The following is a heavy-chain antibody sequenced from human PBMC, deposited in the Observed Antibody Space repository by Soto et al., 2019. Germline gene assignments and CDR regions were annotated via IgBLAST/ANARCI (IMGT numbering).Heavy chain of an antibody. CDR1: GDSVSTNSAT. V-gene: IGHV6-1*01. D-gene: IGHD2-8*01. Sequence: SQTLSLTCAISGDSVSTNSATWDWIRHSPSRGLEWLGRTYYRSKWYNDYAVSVQGRITINADTSNNHLSLQLNSVTPDDTAVEYGVRLIGHSWLASWGEGTLVTVAS. CDR2: TYYRSKWYN. J-gene: IGHJ5*01. CDR3: VRLIGHSWLAS.